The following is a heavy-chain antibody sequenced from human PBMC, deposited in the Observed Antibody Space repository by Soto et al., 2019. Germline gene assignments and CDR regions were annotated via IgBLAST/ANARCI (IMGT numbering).Heavy chain of an antibody. J-gene: IGHJ4*02. D-gene: IGHD3-22*01. CDR3: ARGHDSGDC. CDR1: GGSISSGGYS. CDR2: IYHSGTT. V-gene: IGHV4-30-2*01. Sequence: QLQLQESGSGLVKPSQTLSLTCAVCGGSISSGGYSWSWIRQPPGKGLEWIGYIYHSGTTYYNPSLKSRVTISIDTSKNQFSLKLSSVTAADTAMYYCARGHDSGDCWGQGTLVTVSS.